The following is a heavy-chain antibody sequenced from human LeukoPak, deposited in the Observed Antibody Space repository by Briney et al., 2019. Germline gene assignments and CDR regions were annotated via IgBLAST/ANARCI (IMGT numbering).Heavy chain of an antibody. J-gene: IGHJ3*02. CDR1: GGTFSSYA. Sequence: ASVKVSCKASGGTFSSYAISWVRQAPGQGLEWMGRIIPILGIANYAQKFQGRVTITADKSTSTAYMELSSLRSEDTAVYYCAREASGSYLRGGAFDIWGQGTMVTVSS. CDR2: IIPILGIA. V-gene: IGHV1-69*04. D-gene: IGHD1-26*01. CDR3: AREASGSYLRGGAFDI.